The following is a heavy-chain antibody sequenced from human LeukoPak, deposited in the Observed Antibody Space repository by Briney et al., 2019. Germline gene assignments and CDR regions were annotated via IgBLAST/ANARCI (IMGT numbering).Heavy chain of an antibody. D-gene: IGHD6-13*01. CDR2: IKQDGSEK. CDR1: GFTFSTYW. V-gene: IGHV3-7*01. CDR3: TREAAAGIDY. J-gene: IGHJ4*02. Sequence: GGSLRLSCAACGFTFSTYWMSWVRQAPGKGLEWVANIKQDGSEKYYLDSVKGRFTISRDNAKNSLYLQMNSLRAEDTAVYFCTREAAAGIDYWRQGTLVTVSS.